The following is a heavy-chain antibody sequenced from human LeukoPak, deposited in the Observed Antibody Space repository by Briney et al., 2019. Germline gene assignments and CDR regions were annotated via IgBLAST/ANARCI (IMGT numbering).Heavy chain of an antibody. CDR3: ARGATDVTRWFDP. CDR1: GLTFSSYA. J-gene: IGHJ5*02. D-gene: IGHD1-1*01. V-gene: IGHV3-23*01. CDR2: ISGSGGST. Sequence: GGSLRLSCAASGLTFSSYAMSWVRQAPGKGLELVSAISGSGGSTYYADSVKGRFTISRDNAKNSLYLQMNGLRAEDTAVYYCARGATDVTRWFDPWGQGTRVTVSS.